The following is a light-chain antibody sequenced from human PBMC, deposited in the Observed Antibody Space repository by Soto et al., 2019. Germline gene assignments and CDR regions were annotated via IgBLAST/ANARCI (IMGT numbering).Light chain of an antibody. CDR2: DVS. J-gene: IGLJ1*01. V-gene: IGLV2-14*03. CDR3: HPYTSNNTSV. Sequence: QSVLTQPASVSGSPGQAITISCSGTSSDVGAFNYVSWYQQHPGKAPKLMIYDVSNRPSGVSNRFSGSKSGNTASLTISGLRAEDAADYYCHPYTSNNTSVLATGPKATVL. CDR1: SSDVGAFNY.